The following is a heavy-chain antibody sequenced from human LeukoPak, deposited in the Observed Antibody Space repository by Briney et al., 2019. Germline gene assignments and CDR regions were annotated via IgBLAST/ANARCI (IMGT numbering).Heavy chain of an antibody. Sequence: GGSLRLSCAASGFTFSNYAMHWVRQAPGKGLEWVALISYDGSDKYYVDSVKGRFTISRDKSKNTLYLQMNSLRAEDTAVYYCARGRCLIAAAVTGYLGYWGQGTLVTVSS. D-gene: IGHD6-13*01. V-gene: IGHV3-30*04. J-gene: IGHJ4*02. CDR3: ARGRCLIAAAVTGYLGY. CDR2: ISYDGSDK. CDR1: GFTFSNYA.